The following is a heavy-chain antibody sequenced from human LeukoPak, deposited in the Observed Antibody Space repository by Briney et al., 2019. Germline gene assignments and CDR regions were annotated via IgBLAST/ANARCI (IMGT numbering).Heavy chain of an antibody. CDR3: AKMREDSSFDH. CDR2: ITGSGSST. Sequence: PGGSLRLSCAASGFTFSSYAMSWVRQAPGKGLEWVSTITGSGSSTAYADSVKGRFTISRDNSKNTLYLQMNSLRAEDTAVYDCAKMREDSSFDHWGQGTLVTVSS. CDR1: GFTFSSYA. V-gene: IGHV3-23*01. D-gene: IGHD6-13*01. J-gene: IGHJ5*02.